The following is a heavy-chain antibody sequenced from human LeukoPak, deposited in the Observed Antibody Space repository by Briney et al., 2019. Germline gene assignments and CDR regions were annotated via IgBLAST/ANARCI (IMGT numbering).Heavy chain of an antibody. CDR1: GFTFSSYG. J-gene: IGHJ3*02. CDR2: ISGSGGGT. CDR3: AKVRREYQLLSPDAFDI. Sequence: GGSLRLSCAASGFTFSSYGMSWVRQAPGKGLEWVSAISGSGGGTYYADSVKGRFTISRDNSKNTLYLQMNSLRAEDTAVYYCAKVRREYQLLSPDAFDIWGQGTMVTVSS. D-gene: IGHD2-2*01. V-gene: IGHV3-23*01.